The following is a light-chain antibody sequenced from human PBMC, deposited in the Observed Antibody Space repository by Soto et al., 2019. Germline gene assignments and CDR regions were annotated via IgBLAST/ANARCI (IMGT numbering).Light chain of an antibody. CDR1: SSDVAGYDY. CDR3: SSYTSSSTYA. CDR2: EVS. J-gene: IGLJ1*01. Sequence: QSVLTQPASVSGSPGQAITISCTGTSSDVAGYDYVSWYQQHPGKAPKLMISEVSNRPSGVSNRFSGSKSGNTASLTISGLQAEDEADYYCSSYTSSSTYAFGTGTKLTVL. V-gene: IGLV2-14*01.